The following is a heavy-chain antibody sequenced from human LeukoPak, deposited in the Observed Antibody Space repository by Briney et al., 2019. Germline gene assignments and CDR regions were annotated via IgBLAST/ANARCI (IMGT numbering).Heavy chain of an antibody. V-gene: IGHV4-39*01. CDR2: IYYSGST. CDR3: ARPTDDYGVSY. CDR1: GGSISSSSYY. D-gene: IGHD4-17*01. Sequence: SETLSLTCTVSGGSISSSSYYWGWIRQPPGKGLEWIGSIYYSGSTYYNPSLKSRVTISVDTSKNQFSLKLSSVTAADTAVYYCARPTDDYGVSYWGQGTLVTVSS. J-gene: IGHJ4*02.